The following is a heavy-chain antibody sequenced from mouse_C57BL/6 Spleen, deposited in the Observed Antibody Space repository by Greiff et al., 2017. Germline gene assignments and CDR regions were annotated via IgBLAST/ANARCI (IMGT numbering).Heavy chain of an antibody. CDR3: ARGIPYYYGSSWDYFDY. CDR2: INPSSGYT. D-gene: IGHD1-1*01. J-gene: IGHJ2*01. Sequence: VQLQQSGAELARPGASVKMSCKASGYTFTSYTMHWVKQRPGQGLEWIGYINPSSGYTKYNQKFKDKATLTADKSSSTAYMRLSSLTSEDSAVYYCARGIPYYYGSSWDYFDYWGQGTTLTVSS. V-gene: IGHV1-4*01. CDR1: GYTFTSYT.